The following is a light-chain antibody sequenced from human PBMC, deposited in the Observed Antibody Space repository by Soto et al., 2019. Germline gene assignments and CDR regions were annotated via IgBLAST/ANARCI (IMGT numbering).Light chain of an antibody. J-gene: IGKJ3*01. CDR3: QQYGSSLLFT. Sequence: EIVLTQSPGTLSLSPGERATLSCRASQSVSSSYLAWYQQKPGQAPRLLIYGASSRATGIPDRFSGSGSGTDFTLTISRLEPEDFAVYYCQQYGSSLLFTLGPGTKLDIK. CDR2: GAS. CDR1: QSVSSSY. V-gene: IGKV3-20*01.